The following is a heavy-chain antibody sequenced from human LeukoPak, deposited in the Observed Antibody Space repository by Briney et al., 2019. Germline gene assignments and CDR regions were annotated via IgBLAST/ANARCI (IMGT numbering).Heavy chain of an antibody. CDR1: GFTFSSYD. J-gene: IGHJ5*02. CDR2: IGTAGDT. CDR3: ARGTGYGDYNSYNWFDP. Sequence: GGSLRLSCAASGFTFSSYDMHWVRQATGKGLEWVSAIGTAGDTYYPGSVKGRFTISRENAKNSLYLQMNSLRAGDAAVYYCARGTGYGDYNSYNWFDPWGQGTLVTASS. V-gene: IGHV3-13*01. D-gene: IGHD4-17*01.